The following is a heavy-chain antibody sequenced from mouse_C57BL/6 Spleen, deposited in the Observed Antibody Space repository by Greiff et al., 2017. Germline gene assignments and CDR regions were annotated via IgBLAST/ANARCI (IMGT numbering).Heavy chain of an antibody. CDR2: IDPETGGT. CDR3: TSHYSNYGVFFAY. V-gene: IGHV1-15*01. Sequence: VQLQQSGAELVRPGASVTLSCKASGYTFTDYEMHWVKQTPVHGLEWIGAIDPETGGTAYNQKFKGKAILTADKSSSTAYMELRSLTSEDSAVYYCTSHYSNYGVFFAYWGQGTLVTVSA. J-gene: IGHJ3*01. CDR1: GYTFTDYE. D-gene: IGHD2-5*01.